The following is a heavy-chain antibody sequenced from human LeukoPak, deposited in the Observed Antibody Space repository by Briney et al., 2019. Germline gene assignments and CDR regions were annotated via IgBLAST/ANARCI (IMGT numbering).Heavy chain of an antibody. D-gene: IGHD3-22*01. J-gene: IGHJ6*03. CDR1: GYTFTSYY. CDR2: IDPSGGST. CDR3: ARLGPEYYYDSSGDYYYYYMDV. V-gene: IGHV1-46*01. Sequence: GASVKVSCKASGYTFTSYYMHWVRQPPGQGLEWMGIIDPSGGSTSYTQKFQGRVTMTRDTSTSTVYMELSSLRSEDTAVYYCARLGPEYYYDSSGDYYYYYMDVWGKGTTVTVSS.